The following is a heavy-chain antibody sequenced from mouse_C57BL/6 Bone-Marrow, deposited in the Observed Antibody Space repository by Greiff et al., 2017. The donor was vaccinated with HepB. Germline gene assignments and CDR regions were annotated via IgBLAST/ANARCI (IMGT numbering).Heavy chain of an antibody. CDR1: GYAFTNYL. Sequence: VQLQESGAELVRPGTSVKVSCKASGYAFTNYLIEWVKQRPGLGLEWIGVINPGSGGTNYNEKFKGKATLTADKSSSTAYMQLSSLTSEDSAVYFCARTYDSNYHWYFDVWGTGTTVTVSS. J-gene: IGHJ1*03. CDR3: ARTYDSNYHWYFDV. V-gene: IGHV1-54*01. D-gene: IGHD2-5*01. CDR2: INPGSGGT.